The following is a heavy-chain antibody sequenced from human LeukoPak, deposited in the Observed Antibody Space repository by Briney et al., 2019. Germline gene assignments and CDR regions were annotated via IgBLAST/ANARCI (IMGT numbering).Heavy chain of an antibody. CDR1: GGSITSNGYY. CDR2: IYYSGST. D-gene: IGHD3-22*01. Sequence: SETLSLTCSVSGGSITSNGYYWGWIRQPPGKGLEWIGSIYYSGSTYYNPSLKSRVTISVDTSKNQFSLKLSSVTAADTAVYYCARQEYYYDSSGYLLFDYWGQGTLVTVSS. J-gene: IGHJ4*02. CDR3: ARQEYYYDSSGYLLFDY. V-gene: IGHV4-39*01.